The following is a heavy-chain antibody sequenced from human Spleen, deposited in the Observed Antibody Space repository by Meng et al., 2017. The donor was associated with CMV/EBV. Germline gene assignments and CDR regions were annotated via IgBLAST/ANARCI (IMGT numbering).Heavy chain of an antibody. CDR3: ARAGGYYDFWSGYYTEYYYYGMDV. J-gene: IGHJ6*02. CDR2: ISSSGSTI. Sequence: GGSLRLSCAASGFTFSSYEMNWVRQAPGKGLEWVSYISSSGSTIYYADSVKGRFTISRDNAKNSLYLQMNSLRAEETAVYYCARAGGYYDFWSGYYTEYYYYGMDVWGQGTTVTVSS. CDR1: GFTFSSYE. D-gene: IGHD3-3*01. V-gene: IGHV3-48*03.